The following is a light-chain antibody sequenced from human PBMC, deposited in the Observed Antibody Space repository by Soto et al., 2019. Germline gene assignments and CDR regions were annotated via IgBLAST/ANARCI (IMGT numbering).Light chain of an antibody. CDR3: QQYNVYSWT. V-gene: IGKV1-5*03. CDR1: QNINNW. J-gene: IGKJ1*01. Sequence: DIQMTQSPSTLSGSVGDRVTITCRASQNINNWLAWYQQKPGKAPRLLIYEASTLEKGVPPRFGGSRSGTEFTLTISSLQPEDFAIYYCQQYNVYSWTFGQGTKVDIK. CDR2: EAS.